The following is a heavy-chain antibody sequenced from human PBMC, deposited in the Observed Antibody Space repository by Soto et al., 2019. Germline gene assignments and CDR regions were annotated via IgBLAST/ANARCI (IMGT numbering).Heavy chain of an antibody. D-gene: IGHD1-26*01. Sequence: KESGPVLVKPTETLTLTCTVSGFSLSNARMGVSWIRQPPGKALEGLAHIFSNDEKSYSTSLKSSLTISKDTSKSQVVLTMTNMDPVDTATYYCARMKGIVGAHNWFDPWGQGTLVTVSS. CDR2: IFSNDEK. CDR3: ARMKGIVGAHNWFDP. V-gene: IGHV2-26*01. J-gene: IGHJ5*02. CDR1: GFSLSNARMG.